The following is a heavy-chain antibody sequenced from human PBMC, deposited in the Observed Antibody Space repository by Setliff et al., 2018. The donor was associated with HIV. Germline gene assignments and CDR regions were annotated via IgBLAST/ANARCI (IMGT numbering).Heavy chain of an antibody. V-gene: IGHV1-18*01. CDR1: GYTFTYYG. Sequence: RASVKVSCKASGYTFTYYGISWVRQAPGQGLEWMGWISGYNGNTNFAQKLQGRVTLTTDTSTSTAYMELRSLRSDDTAVYYCARVPYRSAWFSGGHDAFDVWGQGTMVTVSS. CDR2: ISGYNGNT. CDR3: ARVPYRSAWFSGGHDAFDV. D-gene: IGHD6-19*01. J-gene: IGHJ3*01.